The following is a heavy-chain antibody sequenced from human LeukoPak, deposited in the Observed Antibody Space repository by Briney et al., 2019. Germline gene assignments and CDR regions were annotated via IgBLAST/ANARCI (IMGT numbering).Heavy chain of an antibody. V-gene: IGHV4-34*01. D-gene: IGHD3-3*01. CDR3: ARGGGYYDFWSGYSY. J-gene: IGHJ4*02. CDR2: INHSGST. CDR1: GGSFSGYY. Sequence: PSETLSLTCAVYGGSFSGYYWSWIRQPPGKGLEWIGGINHSGSTNYNPSLKSRVTISVDTSKDQFSLKLSSVTAADTAVYYCARGGGYYDFWSGYSYWGQGTLVTVSS.